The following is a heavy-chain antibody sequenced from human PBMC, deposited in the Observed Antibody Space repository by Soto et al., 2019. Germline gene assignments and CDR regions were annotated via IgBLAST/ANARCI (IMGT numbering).Heavy chain of an antibody. V-gene: IGHV4-59*08. Sequence: SETLSLTCTVSGGSISSYYWSWIRQPPGKGLEWIGYIYYSGSTNYNSSLKSRVTISVDTSKNQFSLKLSSVTAADTAVYYCARHMGLSGGSFDAFDIWGQGTMVTVSS. CDR3: ARHMGLSGGSFDAFDI. D-gene: IGHD2-15*01. CDR1: GGSISSYY. CDR2: IYYSGST. J-gene: IGHJ3*02.